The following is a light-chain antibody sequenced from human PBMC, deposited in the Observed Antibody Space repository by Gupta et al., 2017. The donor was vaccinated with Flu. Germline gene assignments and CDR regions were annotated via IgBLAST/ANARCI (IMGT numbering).Light chain of an antibody. CDR3: ATWDDSLNGWV. V-gene: IGLV1-44*01. J-gene: IGLJ3*02. CDR2: SNN. Sequence: QSVLPQPPSASGTPGQRVTISCSGSSSNIGSNTVNWYQQLPGTAPKLLIYSNNQRPSGVPDRFSGSKSGTSASLAISGLQSEDEAHYYCATWDDSLNGWVFGGRTKLTVL. CDR1: SSNIGSNT.